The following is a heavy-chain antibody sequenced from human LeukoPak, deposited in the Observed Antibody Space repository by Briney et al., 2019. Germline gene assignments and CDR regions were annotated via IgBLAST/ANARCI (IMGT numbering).Heavy chain of an antibody. D-gene: IGHD3-22*01. V-gene: IGHV3-23*05. CDR3: AKGTLGITMSK. J-gene: IGHJ4*02. CDR2: FKTNYNQV. CDR1: GFTFSDYA. Sequence: GGSLRLSCVASGFTFSDYAMNWVRQAPGKGLEWVSTFKTNYNQVYYAESVRGRFTISTDNSKNTAYLQMNSLRVEDTALYYCAKGTLGITMSKWGQGTLVTVSS.